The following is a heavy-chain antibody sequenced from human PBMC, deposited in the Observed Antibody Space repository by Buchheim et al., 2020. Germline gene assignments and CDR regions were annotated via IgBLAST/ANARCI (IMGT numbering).Heavy chain of an antibody. CDR2: INPSGGST. CDR1: GYTFSSYY. CDR3: ARDNTRISYYDILTISGMDV. Sequence: QVQLVQSGAEVKKPGASVKVSCKASGYTFSSYYMYWVRQAPGQGLEWMGIINPSGGSTSYAQKFQGRVTMTRDTSTSTVYMELSSLRSEDTAVYYCARDNTRISYYDILTISGMDVWGQGTT. D-gene: IGHD3-9*01. V-gene: IGHV1-46*01. J-gene: IGHJ6*02.